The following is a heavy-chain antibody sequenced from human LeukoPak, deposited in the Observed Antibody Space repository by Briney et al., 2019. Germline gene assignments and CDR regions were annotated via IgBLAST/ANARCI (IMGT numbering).Heavy chain of an antibody. CDR1: GGSISSYY. V-gene: IGHV4-59*12. J-gene: IGHJ4*02. CDR3: ANGGNSGSYFED. CDR2: IYYSGST. Sequence: SETLSLTCTVSGGSISSYYWSWIRQPPGGGLEWIGYIYYSGSTNYSPSLKSRVTMSVDTSKNQSSLKLSSVTAADTAVYYCANGGNSGSYFEDWGQGTLVTVSS. D-gene: IGHD1-26*01.